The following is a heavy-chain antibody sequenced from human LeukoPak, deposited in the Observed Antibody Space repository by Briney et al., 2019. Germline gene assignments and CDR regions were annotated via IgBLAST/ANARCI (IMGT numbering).Heavy chain of an antibody. CDR2: ISSSSKTI. J-gene: IGHJ4*02. D-gene: IGHD1-1*01. Sequence: GGSLRLSCAASGFTFSYYSMNWVRQAPGKGLEWVSYISSSSKTIYYADSVKGRFTISRDNAKNTLYLQLNSLGAEDTAVYYCTRGTGTTFDYWGQGTLVTVSS. CDR3: TRGTGTTFDY. V-gene: IGHV3-48*04. CDR1: GFTFSYYS.